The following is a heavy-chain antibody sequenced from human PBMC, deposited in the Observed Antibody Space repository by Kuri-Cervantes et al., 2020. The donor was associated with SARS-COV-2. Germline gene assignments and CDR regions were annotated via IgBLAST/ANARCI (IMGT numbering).Heavy chain of an antibody. CDR3: ARGGSSWYLDY. Sequence: ASVKVSCKASGGTFSSYAISWVRQAPGQGLEWMGRINPNSGGTNYAQKFQGRVTMTRDTSISTAYMELSRLRSEDTAVYYCARGGSSWYLDYWGQGTLVTVSS. D-gene: IGHD6-13*01. V-gene: IGHV1-2*06. CDR1: GGTFSSYA. J-gene: IGHJ4*02. CDR2: INPNSGGT.